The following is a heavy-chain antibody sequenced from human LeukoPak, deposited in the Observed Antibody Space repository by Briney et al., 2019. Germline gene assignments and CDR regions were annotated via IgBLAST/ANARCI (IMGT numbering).Heavy chain of an antibody. V-gene: IGHV3-30*18. CDR1: GFTFSSYG. D-gene: IGHD3-22*01. CDR2: ISYDGSNK. Sequence: GGSLRLSCAASGFTFSSYGMHWVRQAPGKGLEWVAVISYDGSNKYYADSVKGRFTISRDNSKNTLYLQMSSLRAEDTAVYYCAKDRGRYYDSSGYYWGYYFDSWGQGILVTV. CDR3: AKDRGRYYDSSGYYWGYYFDS. J-gene: IGHJ4*02.